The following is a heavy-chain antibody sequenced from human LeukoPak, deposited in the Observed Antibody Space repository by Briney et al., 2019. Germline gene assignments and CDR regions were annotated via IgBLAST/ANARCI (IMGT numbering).Heavy chain of an antibody. Sequence: ASVKVSCKASGYTFTSYDINWVRQATGQGLEWIGWVNPNSGNTGYAQKFQGRVTMTRNTSISTAYMELRSLRSDDTAVYYCARVHQNRARTMIVVVITEDAFDIWGQGTMVTVSS. CDR3: ARVHQNRARTMIVVVITEDAFDI. CDR2: VNPNSGNT. J-gene: IGHJ3*02. D-gene: IGHD3-22*01. CDR1: GYTFTSYD. V-gene: IGHV1-8*01.